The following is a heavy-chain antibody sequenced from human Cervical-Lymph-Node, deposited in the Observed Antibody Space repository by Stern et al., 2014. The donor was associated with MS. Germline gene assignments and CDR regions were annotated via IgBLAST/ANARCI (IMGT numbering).Heavy chain of an antibody. J-gene: IGHJ5*02. D-gene: IGHD1-14*01. CDR2: ISAYNVNT. CDR3: ARHSIKGYNCFDT. V-gene: IGHV1-18*04. Sequence: QDQLVQSGAELKQPGASVTVSCTASGFALTSAGIRWVRQAPGQGLEWMGWISAYNVNTNDAQRFQDRVNMTTDTSTSTAYMELRSLRSDDTAVYYCARHSIKGYNCFDTWGQGTLVTVSS. CDR1: GFALTSAG.